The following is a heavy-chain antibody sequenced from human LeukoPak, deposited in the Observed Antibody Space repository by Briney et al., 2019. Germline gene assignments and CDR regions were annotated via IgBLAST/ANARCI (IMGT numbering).Heavy chain of an antibody. Sequence: GGSLRLSCTASGFTLSAFAMSWVLQAPGKGLEWVSGSTGAVEYYASSVKGRFTVSRDESKNTLYLQMNSLGAEDTATYYCARGSDLASYNELEYWGQGTLVTVSS. CDR3: ARGSDLASYNELEY. CDR1: GFTLSAFA. J-gene: IGHJ4*02. CDR2: STGAVE. D-gene: IGHD2-21*01. V-gene: IGHV3-23*01.